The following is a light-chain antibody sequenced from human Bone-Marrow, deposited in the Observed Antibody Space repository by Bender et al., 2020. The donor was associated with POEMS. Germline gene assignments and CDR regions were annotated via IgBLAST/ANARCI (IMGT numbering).Light chain of an antibody. V-gene: IGLV1-44*01. CDR1: SSSVGRNT. Sequence: QSVLTQPPSVSGTPGQRVTISCSGSSSSVGRNTVNWYQQLPGTAPKLLIYSNNKRPSGVPDRFSGSKSGTSASLAISGLQSEDEADYYCAAWDDSLNGWVFGGGTKLTVL. CDR2: SNN. J-gene: IGLJ3*02. CDR3: AAWDDSLNGWV.